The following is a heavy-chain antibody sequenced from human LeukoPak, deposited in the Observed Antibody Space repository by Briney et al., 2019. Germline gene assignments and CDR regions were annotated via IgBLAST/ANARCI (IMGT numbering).Heavy chain of an antibody. J-gene: IGHJ4*02. CDR2: INPNGGDT. CDR1: GYTFTGYH. D-gene: IGHD2-2*01. Sequence: ASVKVSCKASGYTFTGYHMHWVRQAPGQGLEWMGRINPNGGDTNYAQKFQGRVAMTRDTSISTAFMELTRLRSDDTAVYYCARDYCSSTSCLFDYWGQGPLVTVSS. CDR3: ARDYCSSTSCLFDY. V-gene: IGHV1-2*06.